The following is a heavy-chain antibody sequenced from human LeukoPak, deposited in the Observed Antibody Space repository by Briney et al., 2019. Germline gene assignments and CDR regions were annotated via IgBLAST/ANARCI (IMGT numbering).Heavy chain of an antibody. V-gene: IGHV4-38-2*02. Sequence: SETLSLTCTVSGYSISSGYYWGWIRQPPGRGLEWIGSISHSGSTYYNPSLKSRVTMSVDTSKNQFSLNLSSVTAADTAVYYCARRFDFVYDYVYYFDSWGQGTLVTVSS. CDR1: GYSISSGYY. CDR3: ARRFDFVYDYVYYFDS. CDR2: ISHSGST. D-gene: IGHD5/OR15-5a*01. J-gene: IGHJ4*02.